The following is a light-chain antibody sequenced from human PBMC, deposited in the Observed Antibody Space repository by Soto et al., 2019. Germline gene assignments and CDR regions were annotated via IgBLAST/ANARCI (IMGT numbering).Light chain of an antibody. J-gene: IGKJ1*01. V-gene: IGKV3-15*01. CDR3: QQYNNWPPWT. CDR2: GAS. CDR1: QSVTTN. Sequence: VMTQSTATLSVSPGERATLSCRASQSVTTNMAWYQQKPGQAPRLLIYGASTRATGIPARFSGSGSGTDFTLTISSLQSEDFAVYYCQQYNNWPPWTFGQGTKVAIK.